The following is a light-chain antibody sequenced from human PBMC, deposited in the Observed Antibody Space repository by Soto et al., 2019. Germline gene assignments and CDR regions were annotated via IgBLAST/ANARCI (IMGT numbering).Light chain of an antibody. Sequence: IVLTQSPATLSFSPGERATLSCRASQSVDKYLVWYQQKPGQAPRLLIYDASSRATGIPARFSGSGSGTDFTLTITSLEPEDFALYYCQQRTNWPLTFGGGTKLEIK. CDR3: QQRTNWPLT. V-gene: IGKV3-11*01. J-gene: IGKJ4*01. CDR1: QSVDKY. CDR2: DAS.